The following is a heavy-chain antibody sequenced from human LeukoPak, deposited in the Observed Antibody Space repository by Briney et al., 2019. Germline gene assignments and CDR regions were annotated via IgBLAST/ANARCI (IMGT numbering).Heavy chain of an antibody. V-gene: IGHV4-59*01. Sequence: SETLSLTCTVSGGSISSYYWSWIRQPPGKGLEWIGYIYYSGSTNYNPSLKSRVTISVDTSKNQFSLKLSSVTAADTAVYYCARAIAVAGLAWFDPWGQGTVVSVSS. CDR3: ARAIAVAGLAWFDP. J-gene: IGHJ5*02. CDR2: IYYSGST. CDR1: GGSISSYY. D-gene: IGHD6-19*01.